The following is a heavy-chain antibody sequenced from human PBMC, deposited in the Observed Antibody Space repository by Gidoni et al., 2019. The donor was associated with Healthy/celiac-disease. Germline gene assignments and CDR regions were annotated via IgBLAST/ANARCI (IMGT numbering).Heavy chain of an antibody. Sequence: QVQLVESGGGVVQPGRSLRLSCAASGFTFSSYGMHWVRQAPGKGLEWVAVISYDGSNKYYADSVKGRFTISRDNSKNTLYLQMNSLRAEDTAVYYCAKNGYDRYSSGRKRVFFDYWGQGTLVTVSS. J-gene: IGHJ4*02. CDR2: ISYDGSNK. D-gene: IGHD6-19*01. CDR3: AKNGYDRYSSGRKRVFFDY. CDR1: GFTFSSYG. V-gene: IGHV3-30*18.